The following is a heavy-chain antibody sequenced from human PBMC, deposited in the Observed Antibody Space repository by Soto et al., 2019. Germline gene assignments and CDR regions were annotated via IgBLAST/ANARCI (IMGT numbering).Heavy chain of an antibody. CDR1: GFTFSNAW. V-gene: IGHV3-15*07. CDR2: IKSKTDGGTT. D-gene: IGHD6-13*01. Sequence: GGSLRLSCAASGFTFSNAWMNWVRQAPGKGLEWVGRIKSKTDGGTTDYAAPVKGRFTISRDDSKNTLYLKMNSLKTGATAVYYCPTDHPNPPIAAAPYEERVYYGMDVWGQGTTVTVSS. CDR3: PTDHPNPPIAAAPYEERVYYGMDV. J-gene: IGHJ6*02.